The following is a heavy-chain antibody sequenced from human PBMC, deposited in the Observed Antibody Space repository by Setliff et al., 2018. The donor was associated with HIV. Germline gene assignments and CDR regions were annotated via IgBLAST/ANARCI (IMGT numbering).Heavy chain of an antibody. Sequence: SETLSLTCSLSGGSIGASYWSWIRQSPGKELEWIAYIYYTGSTSYNPSLKSRVTISVDTSKNQFFLKLTSVTAADTAVYYCARAGSGYDLNYNYFDPWGRGTLVTAPQ. J-gene: IGHJ2*01. CDR2: IYYTGST. D-gene: IGHD5-12*01. CDR1: GGSIGASY. CDR3: ARAGSGYDLNYNYFDP. V-gene: IGHV4-59*01.